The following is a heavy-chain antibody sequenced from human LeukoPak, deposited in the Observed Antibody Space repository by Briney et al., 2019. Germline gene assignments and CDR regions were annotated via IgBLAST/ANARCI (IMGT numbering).Heavy chain of an antibody. CDR3: ARINYYDGSGFYRDY. CDR1: GFTVSDYY. CDR2: IYSGGKT. D-gene: IGHD3-22*01. V-gene: IGHV3-53*01. J-gene: IGHJ4*02. Sequence: PGGSLTLSCAVSGFTVSDYYMSWVRQAPGKGLEWVSVIYSGGKTYYADSVKGRFTISRDDSKNTLHLQMNSLRAEDTAVYYCARINYYDGSGFYRDYWGQGTLVTVSS.